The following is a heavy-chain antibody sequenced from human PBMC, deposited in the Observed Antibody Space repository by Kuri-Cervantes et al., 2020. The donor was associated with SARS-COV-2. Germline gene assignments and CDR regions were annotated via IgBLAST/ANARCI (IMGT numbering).Heavy chain of an antibody. CDR2: IYYSGGT. J-gene: IGHJ3*02. CDR1: GGSISSYY. CDR3: ARVVPAAISFFDI. V-gene: IGHV4-59*12. D-gene: IGHD2-2*01. Sequence: GSLRLSCTVSGGSISSYYWSWIRQPPGKGLEWIGYIYYSGGTNYNPSLKSRVTISVDTSKNQFSLKLSSVTAADTAVYYCARVVPAAISFFDIWGQGTMVTVSS.